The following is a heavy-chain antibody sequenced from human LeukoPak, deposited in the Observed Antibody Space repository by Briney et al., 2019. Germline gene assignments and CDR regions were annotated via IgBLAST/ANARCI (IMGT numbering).Heavy chain of an antibody. CDR1: GGSFSGYY. Sequence: SETLSLTCAVYGGSFSGYYWSWVRQPPGKGLEWIGYINYSGSTNYNPSLKSRVSISVDTSKNQFSLKLSSVTAADTAVYHCARDSKTYRWLDYWGQGTLVTVSS. CDR3: ARDSKTYRWLDY. J-gene: IGHJ4*02. D-gene: IGHD3-16*02. V-gene: IGHV4-59*01. CDR2: INYSGST.